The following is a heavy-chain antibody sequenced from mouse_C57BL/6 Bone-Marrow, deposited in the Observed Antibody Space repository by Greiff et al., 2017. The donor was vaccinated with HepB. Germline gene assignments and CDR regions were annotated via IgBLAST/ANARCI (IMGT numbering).Heavy chain of an antibody. V-gene: IGHV1-55*01. CDR3: ARGGSLRFYYYAMDY. J-gene: IGHJ4*01. CDR2: IYPGSGST. Sequence: VQLQQPGAELVKPGASVKMSCKASGYTFTSYWITWVKQRPGQGLEWIGDIYPGSGSTNYNEKFKSKATLTVDTSSSTAYMQHSSLTSEDSAVYYCARGGSLRFYYYAMDYWGQGTSVTVSS. CDR1: GYTFTSYW. D-gene: IGHD1-1*02.